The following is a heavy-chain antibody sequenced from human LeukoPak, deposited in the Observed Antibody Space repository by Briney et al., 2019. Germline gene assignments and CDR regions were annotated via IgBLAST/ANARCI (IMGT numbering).Heavy chain of an antibody. CDR3: AGSFGPFY. D-gene: IGHD3-10*01. Sequence: PGGSLRLSCATSGFTFSNAWMTWVRQAPGKGLEWVSAISGSGGSTYYADSVKGRFTISRDNSKNTLYLQMNSLRAEDTAVYYCAGSFGPFYWGQGTLVTVSS. CDR1: GFTFSNAW. J-gene: IGHJ4*02. V-gene: IGHV3-23*01. CDR2: ISGSGGST.